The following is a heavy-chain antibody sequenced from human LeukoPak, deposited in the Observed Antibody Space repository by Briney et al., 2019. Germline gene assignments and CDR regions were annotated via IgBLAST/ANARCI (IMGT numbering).Heavy chain of an antibody. Sequence: GGSLRLSCAASGFTLSSYSMNWVRQAPGKGLEWVSPISSSSSYIYYADSVKGRFTISRDNAKNSLYLQMNSLGAEDTAMYYCARGGDGYNSDLDYWGQGTLVTVSS. V-gene: IGHV3-21*01. D-gene: IGHD5-24*01. J-gene: IGHJ4*02. CDR2: ISSSSSYI. CDR1: GFTLSSYS. CDR3: ARGGDGYNSDLDY.